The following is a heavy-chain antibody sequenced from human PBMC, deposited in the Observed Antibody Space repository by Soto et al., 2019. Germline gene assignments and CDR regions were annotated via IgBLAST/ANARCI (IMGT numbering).Heavy chain of an antibody. CDR3: ARYRSAADLSDFDY. CDR2: IRSRAYSRTT. V-gene: IGHV3-49*04. CDR1: GFPFGGYN. J-gene: IGHJ4*02. D-gene: IGHD6-13*01. Sequence: GGSLRISSTGSGFPFGGYNLSWVRLAPGKGLDWVGSIRSRAYSRTTEYAASVSGRFTISRDDSNTVAYLQMNSLKSEDTALYFCARYRSAADLSDFDYWGQGTLVTVSS.